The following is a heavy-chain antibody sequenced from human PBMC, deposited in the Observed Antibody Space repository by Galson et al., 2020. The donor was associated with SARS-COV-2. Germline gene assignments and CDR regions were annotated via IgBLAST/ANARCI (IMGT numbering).Heavy chain of an antibody. J-gene: IGHJ4*02. D-gene: IGHD2-2*01. CDR1: GGTFSSYA. Sequence: SVQVSCKASGGTFSSYAISWVRQAPGQELDWLGGIIPSFGTANNAQKFQGRVTITADESTSTAYMELSSLRTEDTAVYYCASRHSSRTSLARLWGQGTLVTVSA. V-gene: IGHV1-69*13. CDR3: ASRHSSRTSLARL. CDR2: IIPSFGTA.